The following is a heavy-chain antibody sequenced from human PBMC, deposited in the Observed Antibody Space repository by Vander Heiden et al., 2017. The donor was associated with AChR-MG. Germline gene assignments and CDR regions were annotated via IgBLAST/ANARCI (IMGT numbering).Heavy chain of an antibody. D-gene: IGHD3-22*01. CDR1: GGSISSYY. Sequence: QVQLQESGPGLVKPSETLSLTCTVPGGSISSYYWRWIRQPAGKGLEWIGRIYTSGSTNYNPSLKSRVTMSVDTSKNQFSLKLSSVTAADTAVYYCARDRVVSPYNWFDPWGQGTLVTVSS. CDR3: ARDRVVSPYNWFDP. J-gene: IGHJ5*02. CDR2: IYTSGST. V-gene: IGHV4-4*07.